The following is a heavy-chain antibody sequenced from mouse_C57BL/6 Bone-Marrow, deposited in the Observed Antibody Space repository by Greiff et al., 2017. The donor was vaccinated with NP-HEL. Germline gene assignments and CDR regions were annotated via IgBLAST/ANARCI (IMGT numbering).Heavy chain of an antibody. CDR3: ARDGGLRLLAY. D-gene: IGHD2-4*01. Sequence: EVQLQQSGPVLVKPGASVKMSCKASGCTFTDYYMNWVKQSHGKSLEWIGVINPYNGGTSYNQKFKGKATLTVDKSSSTAYMELNSLTSEDSAVYYCARDGGLRLLAYWGQGTLVTVSA. J-gene: IGHJ3*01. CDR1: GCTFTDYY. CDR2: INPYNGGT. V-gene: IGHV1-19*01.